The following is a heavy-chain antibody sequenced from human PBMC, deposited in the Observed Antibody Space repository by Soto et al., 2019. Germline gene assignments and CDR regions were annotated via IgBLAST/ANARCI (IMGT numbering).Heavy chain of an antibody. J-gene: IGHJ6*02. CDR3: SRVSGSYHYGMSV. V-gene: IGHV4-4*02. CDR2: IDHSGST. CDR1: GGSISSSNG. D-gene: IGHD3-10*01. Sequence: SETLSLTCAVSGGSISSSNGWSWVRQPPGKGMEWIGEIDHSGSTNYNPSLKRRVTISVDKSKNQFSLKLSSVTAADTAVYYCSRVSGSYHYGMSVCGQGTTV.